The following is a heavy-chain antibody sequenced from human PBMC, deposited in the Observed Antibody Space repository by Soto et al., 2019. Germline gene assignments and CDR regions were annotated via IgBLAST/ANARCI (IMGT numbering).Heavy chain of an antibody. V-gene: IGHV1-2*02. Sequence: ASVKVSCKTSGYTFTDYYMHWVRQSPGQGFEWVGGINPKSGGPKYVPKFQGRVTVTRDTSTSTAYMELNRLTSDDTAVYYCASEDCRNTNCLKGFDYWGQGTLVTVSS. D-gene: IGHD2-15*01. CDR2: INPKSGGP. CDR3: ASEDCRNTNCLKGFDY. CDR1: GYTFTDYY. J-gene: IGHJ4*02.